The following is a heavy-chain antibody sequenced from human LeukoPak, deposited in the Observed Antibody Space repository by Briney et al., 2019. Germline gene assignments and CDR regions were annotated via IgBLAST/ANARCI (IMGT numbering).Heavy chain of an antibody. D-gene: IGHD6-13*01. J-gene: IGHJ4*02. CDR1: GYTFTSYY. CDR3: ASFTEQQQL. Sequence: ASLTVSCKASGYTFTSYYLPWVRQPPGQGLEWMGWINPNSGGTNYAQKFQGGVTMTRDTSISTAYMELSRLRSADTAVYYCASFTEQQQLWGQGTLVTVSS. V-gene: IGHV1-2*02. CDR2: INPNSGGT.